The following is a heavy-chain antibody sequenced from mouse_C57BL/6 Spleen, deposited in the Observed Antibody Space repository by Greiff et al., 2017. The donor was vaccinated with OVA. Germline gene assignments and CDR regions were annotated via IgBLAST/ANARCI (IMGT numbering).Heavy chain of an antibody. V-gene: IGHV1-75*01. D-gene: IGHD1-1*02. CDR1: GYTFTDYY. Sequence: VKLQQSGPELVKPGASVTISCKASGYTFTDYYINWVKQRHGQGLEWIGWIFPGSGSTYYNEKYKGKAKRTVANSSSTAYMLLISLTSEDSAVYFCARKRYYGPDEDAMDYWGQGTSVTVSS. CDR3: ARKRYYGPDEDAMDY. CDR2: IFPGSGST. J-gene: IGHJ4*01.